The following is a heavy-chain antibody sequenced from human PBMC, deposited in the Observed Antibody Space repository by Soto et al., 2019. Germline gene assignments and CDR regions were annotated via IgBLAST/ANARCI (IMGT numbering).Heavy chain of an antibody. CDR3: ARSHVRVTAAIFNWFDP. V-gene: IGHV4-31*03. CDR1: GGSISSGGYY. D-gene: IGHD2-2*01. Sequence: QVQLQESGPRLVKPSQTLSLTCTVSGGSISSGGYYWSWIRQHPGKGLEWIGYSYYSGSTYNNPSLKSRVTISIDTSKNQFSLKLSSVTAADTAVYYCARSHVRVTAAIFNWFDPWGQGTLVTVSS. J-gene: IGHJ5*02. CDR2: SYYSGST.